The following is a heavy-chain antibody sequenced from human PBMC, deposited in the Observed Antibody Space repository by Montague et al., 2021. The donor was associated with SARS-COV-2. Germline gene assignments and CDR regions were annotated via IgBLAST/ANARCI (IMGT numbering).Heavy chain of an antibody. J-gene: IGHJ6*02. CDR3: ARDRVVVVAATMESYYYYGMDV. V-gene: IGHV3-11*01. D-gene: IGHD2-15*01. CDR1: GFTFSDYY. CDR2: ISSSGSTI. Sequence: SLRLSCAASGFTFSDYYMSWIRQAPGKGLEWVSYISSSGSTIYYADSVKGRFTISRDNAKNSLYLQMNSLRAEDTAVYYCARDRVVVVAATMESYYYYGMDVWGQGTTVTVSS.